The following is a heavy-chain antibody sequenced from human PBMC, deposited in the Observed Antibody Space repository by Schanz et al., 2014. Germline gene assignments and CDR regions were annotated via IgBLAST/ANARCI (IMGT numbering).Heavy chain of an antibody. V-gene: IGHV1-46*03. Sequence: QVHLVQSGAEVHKPGASLKISCKASGYTFTSYSMHWVRQAPGQGLEWMGIINLSGGSTTYAQKFRGAVTLTTDTSTDTAYLELTSLRSEDTAVYYCARGSPENMIRGELDYWGQGTLVTVSS. CDR1: GYTFTSYS. J-gene: IGHJ4*02. D-gene: IGHD3-10*01. CDR3: ARGSPENMIRGELDY. CDR2: INLSGGST.